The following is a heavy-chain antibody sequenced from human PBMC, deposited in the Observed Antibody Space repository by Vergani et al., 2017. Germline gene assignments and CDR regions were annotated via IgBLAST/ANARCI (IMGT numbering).Heavy chain of an antibody. Sequence: QVQLQQWGAGLLKPSETLSLTCAVYGGSFSGYYWSWIRQPPGKGLEWIGEINHSGSTNYNPSLKSRVTISVDTSKNQFSLKLSSVTAADTAVYYCARDRPGGLLRWYFDLWGRGTLVTVSS. CDR2: INHSGST. J-gene: IGHJ2*01. V-gene: IGHV4-34*01. CDR3: ARDRPGGLLRWYFDL. CDR1: GGSFSGYY. D-gene: IGHD1-26*01.